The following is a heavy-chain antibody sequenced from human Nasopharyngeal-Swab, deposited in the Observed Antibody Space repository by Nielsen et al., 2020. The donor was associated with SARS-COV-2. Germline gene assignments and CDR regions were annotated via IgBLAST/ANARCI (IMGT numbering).Heavy chain of an antibody. V-gene: IGHV4-4*02. CDR1: GGSISSSNW. CDR3: ARVRWQWLVKDMKRNYFDY. Sequence: SETLSLTCAVSGGSISSSNWRSWVRQSPGTGLEWIGEIYHSGSTNSNPSLKSRVTISVDKSKNQFSLKLSSVTAADTAVYYCARVRWQWLVKDMKRNYFDYWGQGTLVTVSS. J-gene: IGHJ4*02. CDR2: IYHSGST. D-gene: IGHD6-19*01.